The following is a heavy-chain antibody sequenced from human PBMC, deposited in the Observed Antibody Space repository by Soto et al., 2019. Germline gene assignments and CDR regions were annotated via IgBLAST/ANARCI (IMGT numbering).Heavy chain of an antibody. D-gene: IGHD3-3*01. V-gene: IGHV1-69*05. CDR3: ARDRATYYDFWSGYSYYYYGMDV. CDR2: IIPIFGTA. Sequence: GASVKVSGKASGGTFSIYAISCVLQSPVQWLDWMGGIIPIFGTANYAQKLQGRVAMTTDTSTSTAYMELRSLRSDDTAVYYCARDRATYYDFWSGYSYYYYGMDVWGQGTTVTVSS. J-gene: IGHJ6*02. CDR1: GGTFSIYA.